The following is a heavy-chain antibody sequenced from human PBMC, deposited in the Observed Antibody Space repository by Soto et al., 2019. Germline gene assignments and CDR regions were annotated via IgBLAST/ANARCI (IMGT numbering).Heavy chain of an antibody. CDR3: PRAWRKVLVPADNQSTRFFSTY. J-gene: IGHJ4*01. V-gene: IGHV3-30-3*01. CDR2: ISYDGSTK. CDR1: GFSFHYYD. Sequence: QVHLVESGGGVVQPGTSVRLSCAATGFSFHYYDMHWVRQAPGKGLEWVAVISYDGSTKDYADSVKGRFTISRDNSKGTVNLQMNNLRPEDADVYYCPRAWRKVLVPADNQSTRFFSTYWGHGTLVSVSS. D-gene: IGHD2-8*01.